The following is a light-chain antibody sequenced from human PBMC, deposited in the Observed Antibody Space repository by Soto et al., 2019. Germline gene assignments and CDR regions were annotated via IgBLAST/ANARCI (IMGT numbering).Light chain of an antibody. Sequence: DIQMTQSPSSLSASIGDRVAITCRSSQSISTFLNWYKQSPGKAPNLLIHDASRLKGGVPSRFSGSGSGTAFSLTFSSLQAEDFATYYCQHSSGIPVTFGGGTKVE. CDR1: QSISTF. J-gene: IGKJ4*01. CDR2: DAS. CDR3: QHSSGIPVT. V-gene: IGKV1-39*01.